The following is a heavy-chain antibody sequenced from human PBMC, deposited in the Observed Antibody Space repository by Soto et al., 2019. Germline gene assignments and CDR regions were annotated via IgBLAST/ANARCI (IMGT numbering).Heavy chain of an antibody. D-gene: IGHD1-26*01. Sequence: EVQLVESGGGLVQPGGSLRLSCAASGFTFSSYWILWVRQGPGKGLVWVSRINGDGSSTSYADSVKGRFTISRDNAKNTVYLQMNSLRAEDTAVYYCARVATGSWYWFDPWGQGTLVTVSS. CDR1: GFTFSSYW. CDR2: INGDGSST. V-gene: IGHV3-74*01. J-gene: IGHJ5*02. CDR3: ARVATGSWYWFDP.